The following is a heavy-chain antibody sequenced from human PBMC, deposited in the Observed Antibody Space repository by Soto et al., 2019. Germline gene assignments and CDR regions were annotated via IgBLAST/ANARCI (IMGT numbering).Heavy chain of an antibody. V-gene: IGHV4-34*01. CDR3: ARASNKRGRSYGPDY. CDR1: GGSFSGYY. CDR2: INRGGST. Sequence: PSETLSLTCAVYGGSFSGYYWTWIRQPPGKGLEWIGEINRGGSTNCNPSLKSRVTISVDTSKNQFSLTLTSVTAADTAVYYCARASNKRGRSYGPDYWGQGTLVTVSS. J-gene: IGHJ4*02. D-gene: IGHD5-18*01.